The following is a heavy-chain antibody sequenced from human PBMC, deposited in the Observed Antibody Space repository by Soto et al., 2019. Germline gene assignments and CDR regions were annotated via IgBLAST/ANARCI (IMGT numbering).Heavy chain of an antibody. CDR2: INPSGGST. CDR3: AGDAGSAVVHFDY. J-gene: IGHJ4*02. CDR1: GYTFTSYY. D-gene: IGHD3-22*01. V-gene: IGHV1-46*01. Sequence: QVQLVQSGAEVKKPGASVKVSCKASGYTFTSYYMHWVRQAPGQGLEWMGIINPSGGSTSYAQKFQGRVTMTGDTSTSTVYMELSSLRSEDTAVYYCAGDAGSAVVHFDYWGQGTLVTVSS.